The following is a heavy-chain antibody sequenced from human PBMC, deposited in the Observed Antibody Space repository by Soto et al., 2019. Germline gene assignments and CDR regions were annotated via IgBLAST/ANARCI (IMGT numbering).Heavy chain of an antibody. D-gene: IGHD3-22*01. CDR3: ARGDSSGYYHLRPYWYFDL. CDR1: GGSISSGGYY. V-gene: IGHV4-31*03. J-gene: IGHJ2*01. CDR2: IYYSGST. Sequence: QVQLQESGPGLVKPSQTLSLTCTVSGGSISSGGYYWSWIRQHPGKGLEWIGYIYYSGSTYYNPSLKSRVTISVDTSKNQFSLKLSSVTAADTAVYYCARGDSSGYYHLRPYWYFDLWGRGTLVTVSS.